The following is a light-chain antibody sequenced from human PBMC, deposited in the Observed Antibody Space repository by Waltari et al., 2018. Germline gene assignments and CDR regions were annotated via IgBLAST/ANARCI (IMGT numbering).Light chain of an antibody. CDR2: NNN. J-gene: IGLJ3*02. CDR3: AAWDDSVNAWL. Sequence: QPVLLQPPSASGTSGPRVTISCYGRSSNLGGQTVNWYQQFPGAAPKVFIYNNNQRPSGVPVRFSGSKSGTSASLAISGLQSEDEANYYCAAWDDSVNAWLFGGGAKLTVL. CDR1: SSNLGGQT. V-gene: IGLV1-44*01.